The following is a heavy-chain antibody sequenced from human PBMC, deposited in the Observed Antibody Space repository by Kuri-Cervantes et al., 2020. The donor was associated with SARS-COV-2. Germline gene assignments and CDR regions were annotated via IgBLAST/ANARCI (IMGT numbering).Heavy chain of an antibody. Sequence: ESLKISCTVSGGSISSSSYYWGWIRQPPGKGLEWIGSIYYSGSTYYNPSLKSRVTISVDTSKNQFSLKLSSVTVADTAVYYCARHVPDWLLNWFDPWGQGTLVTVSS. CDR1: GGSISSSSYY. V-gene: IGHV4-39*01. J-gene: IGHJ5*02. D-gene: IGHD3-9*01. CDR3: ARHVPDWLLNWFDP. CDR2: IYYSGST.